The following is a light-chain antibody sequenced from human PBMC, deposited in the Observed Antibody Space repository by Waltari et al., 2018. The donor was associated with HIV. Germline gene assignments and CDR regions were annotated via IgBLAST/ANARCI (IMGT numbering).Light chain of an antibody. CDR3: QQRSNWPLT. CDR1: QSVSSY. V-gene: IGKV3-11*01. Sequence: EIVFTQSPAPLSLSPGERATLTCRASQSVSSYLAWYQQKPGQAPRLLIYDASNRATGIPARFSGSGSGTDFTLTINSLEPEDFAVYYCQQRSNWPLTFGGGTKVEIK. CDR2: DAS. J-gene: IGKJ4*01.